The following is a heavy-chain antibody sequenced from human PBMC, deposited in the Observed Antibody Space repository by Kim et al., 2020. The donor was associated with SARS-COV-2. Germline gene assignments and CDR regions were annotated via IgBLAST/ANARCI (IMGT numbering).Heavy chain of an antibody. Sequence: GGSLRLSCAASGFTFSSYGMHWVPQAPGKGLEWVAVIWYDGSNKYYADSVKGRFTISRDNSKNTLYLQMNSLRAEDTAVYYCARGGSYGYVDWFDPWGQGTLVTVSS. CDR3: ARGGSYGYVDWFDP. J-gene: IGHJ5*02. V-gene: IGHV3-33*01. CDR1: GFTFSSYG. D-gene: IGHD5-18*01. CDR2: IWYDGSNK.